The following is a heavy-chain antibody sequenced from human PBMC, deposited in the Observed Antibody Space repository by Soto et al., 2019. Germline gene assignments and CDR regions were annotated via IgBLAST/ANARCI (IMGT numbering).Heavy chain of an antibody. CDR3: ASQVPGPYGSGSSFDY. Sequence: QVQLQESGPGLVKPSETLSLTCTVSGGSISSYYWSWIRQPPGKGLEWIGYSYYSGSTNYNPSLKSRHTISVDTSKNHSSLTLSSVTAADTAVYYCASQVPGPYGSGSSFDYWGQGTLVTVSS. CDR2: SYYSGST. CDR1: GGSISSYY. V-gene: IGHV4-59*08. J-gene: IGHJ4*02. D-gene: IGHD3-10*01.